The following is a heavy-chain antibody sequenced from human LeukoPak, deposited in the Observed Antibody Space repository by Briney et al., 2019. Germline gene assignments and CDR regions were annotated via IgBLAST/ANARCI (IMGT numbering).Heavy chain of an antibody. CDR3: ARKRKGISSSYPFLNYYYMDV. V-gene: IGHV4-39*07. D-gene: IGHD6-13*01. J-gene: IGHJ6*03. CDR1: GGSISSSSYY. Sequence: SETLSLTCTVSGGSISSSSYYWSWIRQPPGKGLEWIGEINHSGSTNYNPSLKSRVTISVDTSKNQFSLKLSSVTAADTAVYYCARKRKGISSSYPFLNYYYMDVWGKGTTVTVSS. CDR2: INHSGST.